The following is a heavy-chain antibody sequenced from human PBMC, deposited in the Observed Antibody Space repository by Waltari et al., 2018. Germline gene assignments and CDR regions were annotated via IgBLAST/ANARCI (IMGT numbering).Heavy chain of an antibody. D-gene: IGHD4-17*01. CDR3: ARDYPYGDYALDY. CDR1: ACTFSSYR. CDR2: ISSSSSYI. J-gene: IGHJ4*02. V-gene: IGHV3-21*01. Sequence: EVQLVESGGGLVKPGGSPRLSWAAPACTFSSYRIKLVRQAPGKGLEWVSSISSSSSYIYYADSVKGRFTISRDNAKNSLYLQMNSLRAEDTAVYYCARDYPYGDYALDYWGQGTLVTVSS.